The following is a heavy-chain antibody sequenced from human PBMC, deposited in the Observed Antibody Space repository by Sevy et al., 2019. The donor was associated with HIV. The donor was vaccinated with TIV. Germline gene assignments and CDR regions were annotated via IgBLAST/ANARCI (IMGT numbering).Heavy chain of an antibody. CDR1: GYTFSSYG. V-gene: IGHV1-18*01. CDR3: ARLELSGSGWYGNGMDV. D-gene: IGHD6-19*01. Sequence: ASVKVSCKASGYTFSSYGISWVRQAPGQGLEWMGWISTYNGDTNYAQNIQGRVTMTTDTSTTTAYMELRSLRSDDTAVYYCARLELSGSGWYGNGMDVWGQGTTVTVSS. CDR2: ISTYNGDT. J-gene: IGHJ6*02.